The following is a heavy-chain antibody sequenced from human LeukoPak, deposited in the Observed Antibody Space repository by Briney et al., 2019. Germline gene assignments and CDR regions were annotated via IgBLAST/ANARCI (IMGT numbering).Heavy chain of an antibody. CDR3: ARGGTYYYHYFDY. V-gene: IGHV3-7*05. D-gene: IGHD1-26*01. Sequence: GGSLRLSCVASGFTFRSYWMNWVCQAPGKGLEWVANIKQDGSEKYYVDSVKGRFTIPRDNAKSSLYLQMNSLRAEDTAVYYCARGGTYYYHYFDYWGQGTLVTVSS. CDR1: GFTFRSYW. CDR2: IKQDGSEK. J-gene: IGHJ4*02.